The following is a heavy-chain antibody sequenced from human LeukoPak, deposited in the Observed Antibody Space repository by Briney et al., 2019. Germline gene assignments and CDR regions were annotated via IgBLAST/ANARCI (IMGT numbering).Heavy chain of an antibody. J-gene: IGHJ4*02. D-gene: IGHD6-19*01. CDR1: GFTFSSYS. CDR3: VRDMGGWQTYFDY. Sequence: GGSLRLSCAASGFTFSSYSMDWVRQAPGKGLEWVSSISSSSSYIYYADSVKGRFTISRDNATSSLYLQLNSLRAKDTAVYYCVRDMGGWQTYFDYWGQGTLVTVSS. V-gene: IGHV3-21*01. CDR2: ISSSSSYI.